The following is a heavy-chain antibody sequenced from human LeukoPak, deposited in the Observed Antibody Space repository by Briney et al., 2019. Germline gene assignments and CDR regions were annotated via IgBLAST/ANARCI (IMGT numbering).Heavy chain of an antibody. Sequence: SQTLSLTCTVSGGSISSGGYYWSWIRQHPGKGLEWIGYIYYSGSTYYNPSLKSRVTISVDTSKNQFSLKLSSVIAADTAVYYCARIVVVTATSVYFDYWGQGTLVTVSS. CDR3: ARIVVVTATSVYFDY. V-gene: IGHV4-31*03. CDR1: GGSISSGGYY. J-gene: IGHJ4*02. CDR2: IYYSGST. D-gene: IGHD2-21*02.